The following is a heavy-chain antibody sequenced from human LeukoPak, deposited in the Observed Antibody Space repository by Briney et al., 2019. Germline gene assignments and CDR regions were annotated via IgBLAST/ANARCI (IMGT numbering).Heavy chain of an antibody. CDR1: GGSFRGYY. Sequence: SETLSLTCAVYGGSFRGYYWIWIRQPPGKGLEWIGEINHSGSTNYNPSLKSRVTISVDTSKNQFSLKLSSVTAADTAVYYCARDIGGTRLYYYYGMDVRGKGTTVTVSS. J-gene: IGHJ6*04. CDR3: ARDIGGTRLYYYYGMDV. V-gene: IGHV4-34*01. CDR2: INHSGST. D-gene: IGHD4-23*01.